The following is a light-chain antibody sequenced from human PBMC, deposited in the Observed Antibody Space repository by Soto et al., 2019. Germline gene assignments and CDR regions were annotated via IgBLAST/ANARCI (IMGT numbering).Light chain of an antibody. CDR3: QQYNAWPLT. CDR2: GAS. CDR1: QSTNNY. V-gene: IGKV3D-15*01. Sequence: EIVMTQSPATLSVSPGERATLSCRASQSTNNYLAWYQQKPGQAPRLLIDGASTRATGIPARFSGSGSGTEFTLTISSLQSEDFAVYYCQQYNAWPLTFGGGTKVDI. J-gene: IGKJ4*01.